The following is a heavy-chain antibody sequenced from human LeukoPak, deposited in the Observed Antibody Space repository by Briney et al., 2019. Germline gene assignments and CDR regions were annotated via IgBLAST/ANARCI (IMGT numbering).Heavy chain of an antibody. V-gene: IGHV4-59*01. Sequence: SETLSLTCTVSGDSISGYYWSWIRQPPGRGLDWIAYIHSSGRTNYNPSLKSRVTISVGTSNNQFSLKLTSVTAADTAVYYCARGWYDGSYRFDYWGQGTLVTVSS. J-gene: IGHJ4*02. CDR1: GDSISGYY. CDR2: IHSSGRT. CDR3: ARGWYDGSYRFDY. D-gene: IGHD1-26*01.